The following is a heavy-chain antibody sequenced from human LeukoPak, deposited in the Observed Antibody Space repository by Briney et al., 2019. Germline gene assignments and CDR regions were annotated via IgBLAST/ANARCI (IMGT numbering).Heavy chain of an antibody. V-gene: IGHV3-11*01. CDR2: ITSSGSTI. CDR3: ARERCSSTSCYPGPYGVDV. Sequence: GGSLRLSCAASGFAFSDYYMSWIRQAPGKGLEWVSYITSSGSTIYHADSVKGRFTISRDNAKNSLYLQMNSLRGEDTAVYYCARERCSSTSCYPGPYGVDVWGQGTTVTVSS. D-gene: IGHD2-2*01. CDR1: GFAFSDYY. J-gene: IGHJ6*02.